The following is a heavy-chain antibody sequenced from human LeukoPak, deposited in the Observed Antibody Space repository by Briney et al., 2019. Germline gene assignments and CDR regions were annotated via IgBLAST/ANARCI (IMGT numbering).Heavy chain of an antibody. D-gene: IGHD3-9*01. Sequence: GGSLRLSCAASGFTFRSYAMSWVRQAPGKGLEWVSAISGSGGSTYYADSVKGRFTISRDNSKNTLYLQMNSLRAEDTAVYYCAKDYNTLRYFDWLSPLDYWGQGTLVTVSS. CDR1: GFTFRSYA. V-gene: IGHV3-23*01. CDR2: ISGSGGST. J-gene: IGHJ4*02. CDR3: AKDYNTLRYFDWLSPLDY.